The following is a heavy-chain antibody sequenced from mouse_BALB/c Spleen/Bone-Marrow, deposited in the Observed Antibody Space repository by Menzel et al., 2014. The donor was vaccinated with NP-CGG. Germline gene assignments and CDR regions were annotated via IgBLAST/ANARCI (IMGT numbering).Heavy chain of an antibody. CDR1: GFTFSSCG. J-gene: IGHJ2*01. CDR2: ITSGGRYT. CDR3: ARRGGEKDYFDY. Sequence: EVQVVESGEDLVKSGGSLKLSCAASGFTFSSCGMSWVRQTPDKRLEWVATITSGGRYTYYPDSVKGRFTISRDNAKNTLYLQMSSLKSEDTAMYYCARRGGEKDYFDYWGQGTTLTVSS. V-gene: IGHV5-6*01.